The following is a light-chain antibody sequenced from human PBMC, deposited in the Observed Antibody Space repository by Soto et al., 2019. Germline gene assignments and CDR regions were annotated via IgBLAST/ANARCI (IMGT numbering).Light chain of an antibody. CDR1: QSISTF. V-gene: IGKV3-11*01. Sequence: EIVVTQSPATMSFSTGERATLSCSASQSISTFLAWYQHKPGQAPRLLIYDASNRATGIPARFSGSGSGTDFTLTISRLEPEDFAVYSCQQRANWPPLTFGGGNKVAIK. CDR2: DAS. J-gene: IGKJ4*01. CDR3: QQRANWPPLT.